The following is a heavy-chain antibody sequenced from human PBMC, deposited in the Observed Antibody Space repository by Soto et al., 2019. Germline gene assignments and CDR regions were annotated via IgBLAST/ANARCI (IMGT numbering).Heavy chain of an antibody. CDR1: GGSFSGYY. V-gene: IGHV4-34*01. CDR2: INHSGST. CDR3: ASRRITIFGVVTEYNWFDP. Sequence: SETLSLTCAVYGGSFSGYYWSWIRQPPGKGLEWIGEINHSGSTNYNPSLKSRVTISVDTSKNQFSLKLSSVTAADTAVYYCASRRITIFGVVTEYNWFDPWGQGTLVTVSS. D-gene: IGHD3-3*01. J-gene: IGHJ5*02.